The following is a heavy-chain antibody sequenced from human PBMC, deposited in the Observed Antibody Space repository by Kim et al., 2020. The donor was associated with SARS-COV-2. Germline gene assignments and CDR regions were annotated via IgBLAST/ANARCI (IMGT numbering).Heavy chain of an antibody. CDR1: GGSISSSNW. CDR3: ASITMVRGVIIKKQNNWFDP. Sequence: SETLSLTCAVSGGSISSSNWWSWVRQPPGKGLEWIGEIYHSGSTNYNPSLKSRVTISVDKSKNQFSLKLSSVTAADTAVYYCASITMVRGVIIKKQNNWFDPWGQGTLVTVSS. J-gene: IGHJ5*02. CDR2: IYHSGST. V-gene: IGHV4-4*02. D-gene: IGHD3-10*01.